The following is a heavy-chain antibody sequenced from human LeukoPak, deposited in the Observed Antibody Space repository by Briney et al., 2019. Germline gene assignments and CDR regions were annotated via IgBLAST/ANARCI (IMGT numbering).Heavy chain of an antibody. CDR2: IYYTGST. D-gene: IGHD1-1*01. Sequence: SETLSLTCTVSGSSVTSVISYWSWVRQSPGKGLECIGYIYYTGSTNYNPSLKSRVTISLDASKNQLSLKLTSVTAADTAVYFCARHERAVNWFDPWGQGTLVTVSS. J-gene: IGHJ5*02. CDR3: ARHERAVNWFDP. V-gene: IGHV4-61*01. CDR1: GSSVTSVISY.